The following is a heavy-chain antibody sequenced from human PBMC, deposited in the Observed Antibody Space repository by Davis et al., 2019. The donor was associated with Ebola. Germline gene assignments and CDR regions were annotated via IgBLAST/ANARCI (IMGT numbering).Heavy chain of an antibody. CDR3: ARAPSWGYSYGTYYYYGMDV. V-gene: IGHV1-69*06. D-gene: IGHD5-18*01. CDR2: IIPIFGTA. Sequence: AASVKVSCKASGGTFSSYAISWVRQAPGQGLEWMGGIIPIFGTANYAQKFQGRVTITADKSTSTAYMELSSLRSEDTAVYYCARAPSWGYSYGTYYYYGMDVWGQGTTVTVSS. J-gene: IGHJ6*02. CDR1: GGTFSSYA.